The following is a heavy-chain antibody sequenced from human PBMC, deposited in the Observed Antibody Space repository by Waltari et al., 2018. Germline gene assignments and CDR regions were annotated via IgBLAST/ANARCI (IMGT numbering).Heavy chain of an antibody. Sequence: EVQLVESGGRSVLPGESLRLSCAAYGFKFINYETNWVRQAPGKGLEWIAYSGSSGSTIYYADSVKGRFTVSRDNARDSAFLQMDTLRVEDTAVYFCARAGLSRPFDWPYFDSWGPGTLVTVSS. D-gene: IGHD3-9*01. J-gene: IGHJ4*02. CDR1: GFKFINYE. V-gene: IGHV3-48*03. CDR3: ARAGLSRPFDWPYFDS. CDR2: SGSSGSTI.